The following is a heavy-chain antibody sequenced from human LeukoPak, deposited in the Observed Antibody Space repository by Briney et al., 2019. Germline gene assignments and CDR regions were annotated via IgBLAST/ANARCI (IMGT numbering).Heavy chain of an antibody. Sequence: ASVKVSCKVTGYTFSDYGISWVRQAPGQGLEWMGWISPYNGNTNYAQNLQGRVTMTTDTSTSTAYLELRSLRSDDTAVYYCARRVTEMATTHFDRWGQGTQVTVSS. CDR3: ARRVTEMATTHFDR. J-gene: IGHJ4*02. D-gene: IGHD5-24*01. CDR2: ISPYNGNT. V-gene: IGHV1-18*01. CDR1: GYTFSDYG.